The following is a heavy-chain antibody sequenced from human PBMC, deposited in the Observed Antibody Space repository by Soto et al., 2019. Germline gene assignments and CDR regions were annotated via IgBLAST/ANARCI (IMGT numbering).Heavy chain of an antibody. CDR3: ARDDSRSYRVDY. J-gene: IGHJ4*02. CDR2: IYTSGST. Sequence: SETLSLTCPVSGGSISSYYWSWIRQPAGKGLEWIGRIYTSGSTNYNPSLKSRVTMSVDTSKNQFSLKLSSVTAADAAVYYCARDDSRSYRVDYGGQVTMVTASS. D-gene: IGHD3-22*01. V-gene: IGHV4-4*07. CDR1: GGSISSYY.